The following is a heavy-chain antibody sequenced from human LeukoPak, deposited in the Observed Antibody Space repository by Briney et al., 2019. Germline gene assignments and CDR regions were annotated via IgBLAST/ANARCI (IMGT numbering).Heavy chain of an antibody. D-gene: IGHD6-13*01. Sequence: GGSLRLSCAASGFTFSSYGMHWVRQAPGKGLEWVAFIRYDGSNKYYADSVKGRFTISRDNSKNTLYLPMNSLRAEDTAVYYCAKDEAGSSWSSFDYWGQGTLVTVSS. CDR3: AKDEAGSSWSSFDY. CDR1: GFTFSSYG. J-gene: IGHJ4*02. V-gene: IGHV3-30*02. CDR2: IRYDGSNK.